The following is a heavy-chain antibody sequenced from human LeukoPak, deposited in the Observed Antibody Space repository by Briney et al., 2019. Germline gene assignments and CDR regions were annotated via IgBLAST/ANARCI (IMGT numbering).Heavy chain of an antibody. CDR1: GFTFSNYE. Sequence: PGGSLRLSCAASGFTFSNYEMNWVRQAPGKGLGWVSYISNGGGSIYYADSVKGRFTISRDNAKNSLYLQMNSLRAEDMAVYYCATVGRAARPGYWGQGILVTVSS. CDR2: ISNGGGSI. D-gene: IGHD6-6*01. V-gene: IGHV3-48*03. CDR3: ATVGRAARPGY. J-gene: IGHJ4*02.